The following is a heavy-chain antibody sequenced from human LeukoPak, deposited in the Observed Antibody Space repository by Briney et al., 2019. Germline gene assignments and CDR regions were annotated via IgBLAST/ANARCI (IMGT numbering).Heavy chain of an antibody. CDR3: ATVVVVAATNYYYYATDV. J-gene: IGHJ6*02. D-gene: IGHD2-15*01. CDR2: IFYTGNT. V-gene: IGHV4-30-4*01. CDR1: GGSIRGDDYY. Sequence: PSETLSLTCTVSGGSIRGDDYYWSWIRQPPGKGLEWIGYIFYTGNTHYNPSLQSRVTFSVDTSKNQFSLKLSSVTAADTAVYFCATVVVVAATNYYYYATDVWGQGTTVTVSS.